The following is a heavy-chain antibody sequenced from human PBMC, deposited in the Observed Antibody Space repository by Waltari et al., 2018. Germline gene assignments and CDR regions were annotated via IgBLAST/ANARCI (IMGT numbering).Heavy chain of an antibody. V-gene: IGHV1-8*01. D-gene: IGHD2-21*02. CDR2: RNPNSGNT. Sequence: QVQLVQSGAEVKKPGASVKVSCKASGYTFTSYDINWVRQATGQGLEWMGWRNPNSGNTGYAQKFRGRGTMTRSTSISTAYMELGSVRSEDTAVYYCARAPHGVTMLGYWGQGTLVTVSS. CDR3: ARAPHGVTMLGY. CDR1: GYTFTSYD. J-gene: IGHJ4*02.